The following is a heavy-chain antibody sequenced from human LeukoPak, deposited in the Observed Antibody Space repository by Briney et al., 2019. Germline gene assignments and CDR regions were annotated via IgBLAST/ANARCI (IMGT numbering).Heavy chain of an antibody. CDR3: ARDSPDSSGWPNYFDY. CDR1: GYTFTGYY. CDR2: INPNSGGT. V-gene: IGHV1-2*02. Sequence: GASVKVSCKASGYTFTGYYMHWVRQAPGQGLEWMGWINPNSGGTNYAQKFQGRVTMTRDTSISAAYMELSRLRSDDTAVYYCARDSPDSSGWPNYFDYWGQGTLVTVSS. D-gene: IGHD6-19*01. J-gene: IGHJ4*02.